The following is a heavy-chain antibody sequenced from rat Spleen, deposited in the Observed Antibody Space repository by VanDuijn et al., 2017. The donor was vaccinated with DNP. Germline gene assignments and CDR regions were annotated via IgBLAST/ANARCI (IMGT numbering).Heavy chain of an antibody. J-gene: IGHJ1*01. CDR1: GFTVNNFW. CDR3: ARAKYSSLYWYFDF. CDR2: IISSGGST. V-gene: IGHV5-31*01. Sequence: EVQLVESGGDLVQPGRSLKLSCVVSGFTVNNFWMAWIRQVPGKGLEWVAAIISSGGSTYYPNSVEGRFTITSDNAKNTLYLKMNSLRSEDTATYYCARAKYSSLYWYFDFWGPGTMVTVSS. D-gene: IGHD1-2*01.